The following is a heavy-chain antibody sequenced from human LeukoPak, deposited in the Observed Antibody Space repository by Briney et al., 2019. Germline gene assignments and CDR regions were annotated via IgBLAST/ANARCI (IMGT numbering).Heavy chain of an antibody. D-gene: IGHD2-15*01. J-gene: IGHJ4*02. Sequence: GGSLRLSCAASGFTFSSYAMSWVRQPPGKGLEWVSTISGSGGGTYYADSVKGRFTISRDNSKNTLYPQMNSLRPEDTAVYYCAGYFCSGGSCYRYFDYWGQGTLVTVSS. CDR1: GFTFSSYA. CDR2: ISGSGGGT. V-gene: IGHV3-23*01. CDR3: AGYFCSGGSCYRYFDY.